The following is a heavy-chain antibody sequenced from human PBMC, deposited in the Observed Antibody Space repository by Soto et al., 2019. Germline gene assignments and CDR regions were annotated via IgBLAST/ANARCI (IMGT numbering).Heavy chain of an antibody. Sequence: ASVKVSCKASGGTFSSYAISWVRQAPGQGLEWMGGIIPIFGTANYAQKFQGRVTITADESTSTAYMELSSLRSEDTAVYYCARGGRSDXMCTKWCMLPMTAWFDPWGQGTLVTVSS. CDR1: GGTFSSYA. CDR2: IIPIFGTA. J-gene: IGHJ5*02. CDR3: ARGGRSDXMCTKWCMLPMTAWFDP. D-gene: IGHD2-8*01. V-gene: IGHV1-69*13.